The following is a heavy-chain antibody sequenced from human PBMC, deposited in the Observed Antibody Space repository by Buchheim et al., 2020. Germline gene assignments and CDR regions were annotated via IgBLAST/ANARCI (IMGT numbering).Heavy chain of an antibody. J-gene: IGHJ4*02. CDR1: GYTLSSYG. CDR2: SSSHNGSP. V-gene: IGHV1-18*04. D-gene: IGHD3-3*01. CDR3: ARDTRGPIFGVVKGFDY. Sequence: QVQLVQSGREVKKPGASVKVSCKASGYTLSSYGLAWVRQAPGQGPEWMGWSSSHNGSPKYAQKFQGRVTMTTDTSTNTACMELRSLRSDDTAVYYCARDTRGPIFGVVKGFDYWGQGT.